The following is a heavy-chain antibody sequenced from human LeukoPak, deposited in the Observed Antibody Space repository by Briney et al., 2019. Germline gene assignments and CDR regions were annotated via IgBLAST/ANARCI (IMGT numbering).Heavy chain of an antibody. CDR2: ISSSGTTI. CDR3: ARSRTAGSSWFFDY. D-gene: IGHD6-13*01. J-gene: IGHJ4*02. Sequence: GGSLRLSCAASGFTFSSYSMNWVRQAPGKGLVCVSYISSSGTTIYYADSVKGRFTISRDNAKNSLYLQMNSLRAEDTAVYYCARSRTAGSSWFFDYWGQGTLVTVSS. CDR1: GFTFSSYS. V-gene: IGHV3-48*04.